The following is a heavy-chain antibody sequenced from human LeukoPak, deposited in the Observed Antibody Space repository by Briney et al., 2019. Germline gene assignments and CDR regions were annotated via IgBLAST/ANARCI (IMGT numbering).Heavy chain of an antibody. CDR3: ARNFSYYVL. J-gene: IGHJ4*02. CDR2: ISTTGSTI. Sequence: PGGSLRLSCAASGFTFSSYEMNWVRQAPGKGVEWISYISTTGSTIYNKDIVQGRFTISRDNARNSLYLQMNSLRAEDTAVYYCARNFSYYVLWGQGTLVTVSS. V-gene: IGHV3-48*03. CDR1: GFTFSSYE. D-gene: IGHD3-10*02.